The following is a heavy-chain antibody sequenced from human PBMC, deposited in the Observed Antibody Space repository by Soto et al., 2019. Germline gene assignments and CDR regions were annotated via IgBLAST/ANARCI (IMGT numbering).Heavy chain of an antibody. V-gene: IGHV4-39*01. CDR1: GGSISSSSYY. D-gene: IGHD3-10*01. CDR3: ARGAYGSGSYPYYYYFYMDV. Sequence: QLQLQESGPGLVKPSETLSLTCTVSGGSISSSSYYWGWIRQPPGKGLEWIGRIYYSGTTYYNPSLKSRLTISVDTSKNQFSLQLSSVTAADTAVYYCARGAYGSGSYPYYYYFYMDVWGKGTTVTVSS. CDR2: IYYSGTT. J-gene: IGHJ6*03.